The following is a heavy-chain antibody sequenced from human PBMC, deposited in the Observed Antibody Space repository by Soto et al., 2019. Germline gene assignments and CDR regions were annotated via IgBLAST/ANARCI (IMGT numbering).Heavy chain of an antibody. CDR3: AKRFAYSSGLDGFDI. Sequence: PVGSLRLSCAASGFIFSSYAMTWVRQGPGKGLEWVSGISGSGGTTYYADSVKGRFIISRDNSKNTLYLQMNSLRAEDSAIYYCAKRFAYSSGLDGFDIWGQGTMVTVSS. CDR1: GFIFSSYA. CDR2: ISGSGGTT. J-gene: IGHJ3*02. V-gene: IGHV3-23*01. D-gene: IGHD6-19*01.